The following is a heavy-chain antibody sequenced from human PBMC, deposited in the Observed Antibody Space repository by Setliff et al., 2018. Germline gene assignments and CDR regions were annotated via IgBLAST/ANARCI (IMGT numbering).Heavy chain of an antibody. CDR1: GFTFSSYW. J-gene: IGHJ6*02. CDR3: ARDGVGQQLFVPYYYYGMDV. Sequence: GGSLRLSCAASGFTFSSYWMSWVRQAPGKGLEWVSSISSSSSYIYYADSVKGRFTISRDNAKNSLYLQMNSLRAEDTAVYYCARDGVGQQLFVPYYYYGMDVWGQGTTVTVSS. CDR2: ISSSSSYI. V-gene: IGHV3-21*01. D-gene: IGHD6-13*01.